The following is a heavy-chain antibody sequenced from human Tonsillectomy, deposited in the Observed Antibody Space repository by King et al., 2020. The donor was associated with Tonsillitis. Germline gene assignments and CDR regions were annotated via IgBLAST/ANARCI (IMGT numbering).Heavy chain of an antibody. V-gene: IGHV4-39*01. Sequence: QLQESGPGVVKPLETLSLTCTVSGGSISSSDHYWAWIRQPPEKGLEWIGYMYYSGTIFYNPSLKSRITISGGTSENRFSLKLSSVTAADTAVYFCARSVSGSFDYWGQGALVTVSS. J-gene: IGHJ4*02. CDR3: ARSVSGSFDY. CDR2: MYYSGTI. D-gene: IGHD1-26*01. CDR1: GGSISSSDHY.